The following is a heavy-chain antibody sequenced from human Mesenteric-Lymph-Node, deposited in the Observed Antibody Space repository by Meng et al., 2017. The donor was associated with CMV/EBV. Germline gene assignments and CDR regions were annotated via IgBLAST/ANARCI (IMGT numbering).Heavy chain of an antibody. J-gene: IGHJ3*02. CDR2: IRYDGSDK. CDR1: GFTFSSYG. CDR3: AKQFFNAYGDPMDVFDI. D-gene: IGHD4/OR15-4a*01. V-gene: IGHV3-30*02. Sequence: GGSLRLSCAASGFTFSSYGMHWVRQAPGKGLEWVAFIRYDGSDKYYADSVKGRFTISRDNSKNTLYLQMNSLRAEDTAVYYCAKQFFNAYGDPMDVFDIWGQGTMVTVSS.